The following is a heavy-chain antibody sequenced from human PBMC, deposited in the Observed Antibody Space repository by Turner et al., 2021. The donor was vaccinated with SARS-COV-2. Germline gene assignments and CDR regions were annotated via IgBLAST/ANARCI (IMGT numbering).Heavy chain of an antibody. J-gene: IGHJ2*01. CDR2: MNPDSGDT. V-gene: IGHV1-8*03. CDR3: ARGGYCSSTSCSPYWYFDL. CDR1: GYTFTSYD. D-gene: IGHD2-2*01. Sequence: QVQLVKSGAEVKKPGASVKVSCKAAGYTFTSYDINWVRQATGQGLGWMGWMNPDSGDTAYAQKFQGRVTITRNTSISTAYMELSSLRSEDTAVYYCARGGYCSSTSCSPYWYFDLWGRGTLVTVSS.